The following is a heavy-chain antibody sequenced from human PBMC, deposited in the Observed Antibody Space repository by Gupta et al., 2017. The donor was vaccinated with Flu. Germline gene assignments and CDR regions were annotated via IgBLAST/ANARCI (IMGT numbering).Heavy chain of an antibody. CDR3: ARGPNLDT. CDR1: GFTVSANY. CDR2: INSGGGT. V-gene: IGHV3-53*04. Sequence: EEQLAESGGGLVQPGGSLRLSCAASGFTVSANYISWVRQAPGKGLEWVALINSGGGTSYAGSVKGRFTISRQNSNNMVFLQMNNLGAEDTAVYYCARGPNLDTWGQGTRVTGSS. J-gene: IGHJ3*02.